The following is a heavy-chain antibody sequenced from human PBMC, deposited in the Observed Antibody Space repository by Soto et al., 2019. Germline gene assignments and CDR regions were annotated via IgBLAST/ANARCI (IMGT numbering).Heavy chain of an antibody. CDR3: ATHVIKMTTVTTEAHRYYFDY. V-gene: IGHV1-69*06. CDR1: GGTFSSYA. D-gene: IGHD4-17*01. CDR2: IIPIFGTA. J-gene: IGHJ4*02. Sequence: GASVKVSCKASGGTFSSYAISWVRQAPGQGLEWMGGIIPIFGTAIYAQKFQGRVTMTEDTSTDTAYMELSSLRSEDTAVYYCATHVIKMTTVTTEAHRYYFDYWGQGTLVTVSS.